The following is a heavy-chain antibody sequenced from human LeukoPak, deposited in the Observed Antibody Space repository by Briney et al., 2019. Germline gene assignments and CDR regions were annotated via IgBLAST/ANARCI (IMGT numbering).Heavy chain of an antibody. CDR2: INHSGST. Sequence: SETLSLTCAVYGGSFSGYYWSWIRQPPGKGLEWIGEINHSGSTNYNPSLKSRVTISVDTSKNQFSLKLSSVTAADTAVYYCARGFTDYDSSGYNGDYFDYWGQGTLVTVSS. CDR3: ARGFTDYDSSGYNGDYFDY. CDR1: GGSFSGYY. V-gene: IGHV4-34*01. D-gene: IGHD3-22*01. J-gene: IGHJ4*02.